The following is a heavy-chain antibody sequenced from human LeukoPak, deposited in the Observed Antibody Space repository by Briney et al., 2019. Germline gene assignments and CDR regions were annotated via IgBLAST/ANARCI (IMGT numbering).Heavy chain of an antibody. V-gene: IGHV3-74*01. J-gene: IGHJ4*02. CDR2: VNNDGSST. Sequence: SGGSLRLSCGASGFSFSSCWMHWVRQAPGKGLMWVSRVNNDGSSTTYADSVEGRFTISRDNARNTLYLQMNSLRAEDTAVYYCARSSYPYYFDYWGQGTLVTVSS. D-gene: IGHD6-19*01. CDR3: ARSSYPYYFDY. CDR1: GFSFSSCW.